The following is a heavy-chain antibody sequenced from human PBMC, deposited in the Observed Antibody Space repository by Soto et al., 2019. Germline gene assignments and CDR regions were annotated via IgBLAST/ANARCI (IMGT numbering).Heavy chain of an antibody. CDR1: GYTFTSYD. D-gene: IGHD2-21*01. CDR2: MNPNSGNT. Sequence: QVQLVQSGAEVKKPGASVKVSCKTSGYTFTSYDSNWVRQATGQGLEWMGWMNPNSGNTAYAQKFQGRVTMTRNTSISTAYMELSSLRSEDTDVYYCARERSCGAFDIWGQGTMVTVSS. J-gene: IGHJ3*02. V-gene: IGHV1-8*01. CDR3: ARERSCGAFDI.